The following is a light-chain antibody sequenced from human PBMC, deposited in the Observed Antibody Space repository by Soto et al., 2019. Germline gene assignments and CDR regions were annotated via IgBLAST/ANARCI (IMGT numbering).Light chain of an antibody. CDR2: DAS. CDR1: QSVSSY. V-gene: IGKV3-11*01. Sequence: EIVLTQSPATLSLSPGERATLSCRASQSVSSYLAWYQQKPGQAPRLLIYDASNRAPGIPARFSGSGSGTDFTLTISSLEPEDFEVYYCQQRSNWPPVTFGGGTKVEIK. J-gene: IGKJ4*01. CDR3: QQRSNWPPVT.